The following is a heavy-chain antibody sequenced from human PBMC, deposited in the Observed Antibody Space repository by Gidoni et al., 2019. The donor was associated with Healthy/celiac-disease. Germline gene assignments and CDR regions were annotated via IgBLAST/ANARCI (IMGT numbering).Heavy chain of an antibody. CDR2: IYPGDSDT. D-gene: IGHD3-22*01. CDR3: ARLPLITMIVSPERNWFDP. Sequence: EVQLVQSGAEVKQPGASLKISCKGSGYSFTRYRIGWVRQMPGKGLEWMGIIYPGDSDTRYSPSFQGQVTISADKSISTAYLQWSSLKASDTAMYYCARLPLITMIVSPERNWFDPWGQGTLVTVSS. CDR1: GYSFTRYR. J-gene: IGHJ5*02. V-gene: IGHV5-51*01.